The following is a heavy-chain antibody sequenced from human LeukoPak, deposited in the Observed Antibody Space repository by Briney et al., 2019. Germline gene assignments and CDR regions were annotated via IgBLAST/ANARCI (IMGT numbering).Heavy chain of an antibody. Sequence: GGSLRLSCAASGFTFSSYSMNWVRQAPGKGLEWVSSISSSSSYIYYADSVKGRFTISRDNAKNSLYLQMNSLRAEDTAVYYCARETFDYYESSGYPDWGQGALVTVSS. CDR2: ISSSSSYI. CDR3: ARETFDYYESSGYPD. J-gene: IGHJ4*02. D-gene: IGHD3-22*01. V-gene: IGHV3-21*01. CDR1: GFTFSSYS.